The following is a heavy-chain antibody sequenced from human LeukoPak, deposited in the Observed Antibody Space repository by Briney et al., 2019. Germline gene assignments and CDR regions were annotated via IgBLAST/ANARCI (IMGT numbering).Heavy chain of an antibody. J-gene: IGHJ4*02. CDR1: GDSINSGGYY. Sequence: SETLSLTCTVSGDSINSGGYYWSWIRQPPGKGLEWIGYIYHSGYTYYNPSLESRVTMSVDRSKNQFSLKLSSVTAADTAVYYCARSEWRSASDYWGQGTLVTVSS. V-gene: IGHV4-30-2*01. CDR3: ARSEWRSASDY. D-gene: IGHD3-3*01. CDR2: IYHSGYT.